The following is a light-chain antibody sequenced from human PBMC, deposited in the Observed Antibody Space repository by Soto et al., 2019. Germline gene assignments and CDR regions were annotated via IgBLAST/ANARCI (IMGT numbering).Light chain of an antibody. V-gene: IGLV2-23*02. CDR3: CSYAGMNTLYV. CDR1: SGDVGGYDF. Sequence: QSALTQPASVSGSPGQSVTISCTGTSGDVGGYDFVSWYQQHPGKAPKLMIYQVLKRPSGVPNRFSGSQSGNTASLTISGLQAEDEADYYCCSYAGMNTLYVFGTGTKLTVL. CDR2: QVL. J-gene: IGLJ1*01.